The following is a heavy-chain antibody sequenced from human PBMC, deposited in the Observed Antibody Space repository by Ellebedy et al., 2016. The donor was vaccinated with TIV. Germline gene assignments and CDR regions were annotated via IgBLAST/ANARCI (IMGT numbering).Heavy chain of an antibody. CDR3: AREKLAVTAAGYFDL. J-gene: IGHJ2*01. D-gene: IGHD2-15*01. V-gene: IGHV1-18*01. CDR2: ISAYNGNT. Sequence: ASVKVSCXASGYTFTSYGISWVRQAPGQGLEWMGWISAYNGNTNYAQKLQGRVTMTTDTSTSTAYMELRSLRSDDTAVYYCAREKLAVTAAGYFDLWGRGTLVTVSS. CDR1: GYTFTSYG.